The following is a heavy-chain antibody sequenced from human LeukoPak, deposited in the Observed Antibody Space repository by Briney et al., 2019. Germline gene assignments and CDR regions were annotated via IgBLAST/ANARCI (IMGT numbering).Heavy chain of an antibody. CDR2: INTGSNII. J-gene: IGHJ3*02. D-gene: IGHD1-26*01. Sequence: GGSLRLSCAASGFTFSSYSMNWVRQAPGKGLEWVSYINTGSNIIYYGDSVKGRFTISRDNSKNTLYLQMNSLRAEDTAVYYCAKAPYTKVGARKDYAFDIWGQGTMVTVSS. CDR1: GFTFSSYS. V-gene: IGHV3-48*01. CDR3: AKAPYTKVGARKDYAFDI.